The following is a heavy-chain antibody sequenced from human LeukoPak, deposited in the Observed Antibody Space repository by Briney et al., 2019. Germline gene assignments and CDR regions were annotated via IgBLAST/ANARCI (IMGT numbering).Heavy chain of an antibody. V-gene: IGHV1-8*03. CDR2: MNPNSGNT. D-gene: IGHD3-16*02. Sequence: GASVKVSFKASGYTFTIYDINWVRQATGQGLEWMGWMNPNSGNTGYAQKFQGRVTITRNTSISTAYMELSSLRSEDTAVYYCARAVSWGSYRYRYNWFDPWGQGTLVTVSS. J-gene: IGHJ5*02. CDR1: GYTFTIYD. CDR3: ARAVSWGSYRYRYNWFDP.